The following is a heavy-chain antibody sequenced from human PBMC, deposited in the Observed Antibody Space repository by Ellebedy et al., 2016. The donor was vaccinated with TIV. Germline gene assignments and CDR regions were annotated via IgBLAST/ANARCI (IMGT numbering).Heavy chain of an antibody. J-gene: IGHJ4*02. CDR1: GFTFSSYS. CDR2: INGDSGES. Sequence: GESLKISCAASGFTFSSYSVSWVRQAPGKGLEWVSTINGDSGESDYAESVKGRFTISRDNSKNTVYLQMNSLRAEDTALYYCARDWQSVVREDIPIDYWGQGTLLTVSS. V-gene: IGHV3-23*01. CDR3: ARDWQSVVREDIPIDY. D-gene: IGHD3-10*01.